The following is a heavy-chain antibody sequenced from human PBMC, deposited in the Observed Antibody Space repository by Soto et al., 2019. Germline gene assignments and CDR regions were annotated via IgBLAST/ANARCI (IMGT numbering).Heavy chain of an antibody. J-gene: IGHJ6*02. CDR1: GFTFSSYS. CDR3: ARDRGPVLRFLDWFPMDV. D-gene: IGHD3-3*01. V-gene: IGHV3-21*01. Sequence: GGSLRLSCAASGFTFSSYSMNWVRQAPGKGLEWVSSISSSSSYIYYADSVKGRFTISRDNAKNSLFLQMNSLRDEDTAVYYCARDRGPVLRFLDWFPMDVWGQGTTVTVSS. CDR2: ISSSSSYI.